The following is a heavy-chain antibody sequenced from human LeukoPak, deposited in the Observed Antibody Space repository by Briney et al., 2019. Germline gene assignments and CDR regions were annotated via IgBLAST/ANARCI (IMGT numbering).Heavy chain of an antibody. Sequence: PGGSLRLSCAASGFTFSSYWRHWVRQAPGKGLMWVSRIKSDGSTNYADSVKSRFTISSDNAKNTVSVQMNSMRAEDTGVYYCARAPSEIGGYSPEYFRHWGQGSLVTVSS. V-gene: IGHV3-74*01. D-gene: IGHD3-22*01. CDR2: IKSDGST. J-gene: IGHJ1*01. CDR3: ARAPSEIGGYSPEYFRH. CDR1: GFTFSSYW.